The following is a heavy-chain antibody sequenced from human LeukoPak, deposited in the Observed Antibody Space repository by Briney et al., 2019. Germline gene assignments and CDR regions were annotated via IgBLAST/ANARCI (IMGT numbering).Heavy chain of an antibody. J-gene: IGHJ3*02. D-gene: IGHD2-2*02. CDR1: GGSISSSNW. Sequence: SETLSLTCAVSGGSISSSNWWSWVRQPPGKGLEWIGEIYHSGSTNYNPSLKSRVTISVDKSKNQFSLKLSSVTAADTAVYYCARVGRYCSSTSCYTPLGLKKNAFDIWGQGTMVTVSS. CDR2: IYHSGST. V-gene: IGHV4-4*02. CDR3: ARVGRYCSSTSCYTPLGLKKNAFDI.